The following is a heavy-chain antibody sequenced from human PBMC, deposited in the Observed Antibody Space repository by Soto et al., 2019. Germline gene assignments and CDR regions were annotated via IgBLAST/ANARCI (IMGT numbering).Heavy chain of an antibody. D-gene: IGHD2-15*01. CDR3: ARVRGRLLRFDP. CDR1: GGSISSGDYY. Sequence: QMQLQESGPGLVKPSQTLSLTCTVSGGSISSGDYYWSWIRQPPGKGLEWIGYIYYSGSTNYNPSLKSRVTISVDTSKNQFSLKLSSVTAADTAVYYSARVRGRLLRFDPWGQGTLVTVSS. J-gene: IGHJ5*02. CDR2: IYYSGST. V-gene: IGHV4-30-4*01.